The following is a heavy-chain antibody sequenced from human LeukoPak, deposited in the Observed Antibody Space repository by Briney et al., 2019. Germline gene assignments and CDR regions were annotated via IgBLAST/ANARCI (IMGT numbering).Heavy chain of an antibody. CDR3: ATDLYYDSSRIFDL. CDR2: FDPEDGET. Sequence: ASVKVSCKVSGYTLTELSMHWVRQAPGKGLEWMGGFDPEDGETIYAQKFQGRVTMTEDTSTDTAYMELSSLRSEDTAVYYCATDLYYDSSRIFDLWGRGTLVIVSS. CDR1: GYTLTELS. V-gene: IGHV1-24*01. J-gene: IGHJ2*01. D-gene: IGHD3-22*01.